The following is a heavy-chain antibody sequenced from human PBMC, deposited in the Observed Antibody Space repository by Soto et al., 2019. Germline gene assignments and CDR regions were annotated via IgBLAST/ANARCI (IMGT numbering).Heavy chain of an antibody. CDR2: ISAYNGNT. V-gene: IGHV1-18*01. CDR1: GYTFTSYG. J-gene: IGHJ6*03. CDR3: ARVFTIFGVGNYYYYMYF. Sequence: GASVKVSCKASGYTFTSYGISWVRQAPGQGLEWMGWISAYNGNTNYAQKLQGRVTMTTDTSTSTAYMELRSLRSDDTAVYYCARVFTIFGVGNYYYYMYFCGRGTSDT. D-gene: IGHD3-3*01.